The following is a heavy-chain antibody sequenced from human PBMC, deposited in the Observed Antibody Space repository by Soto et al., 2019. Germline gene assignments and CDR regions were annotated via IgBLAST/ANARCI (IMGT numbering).Heavy chain of an antibody. V-gene: IGHV5-10-1*01. CDR2: IDPSDSYT. CDR3: ARTGLTGTRRANWFDP. Sequence: PGESLKISCXGSGYSFTSYWISWARQMPGKGLEWMGRIDPSDSYTNYSPSFQGHVTISADKSISTAYLQWSSLKASDTAMYYCARTGLTGTRRANWFDPWGQGTLVTVSS. CDR1: GYSFTSYW. J-gene: IGHJ5*02. D-gene: IGHD1-7*01.